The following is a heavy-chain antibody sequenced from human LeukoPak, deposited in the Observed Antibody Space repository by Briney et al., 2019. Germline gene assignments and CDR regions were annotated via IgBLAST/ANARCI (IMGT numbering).Heavy chain of an antibody. CDR2: IYSIGST. CDR3: TRGQPQWLVFNWFDP. CDR1: GFSVSSSF. V-gene: IGHV3-53*01. D-gene: IGHD6-19*01. Sequence: GGSLRLSCAASGFSVSSSFMSWVRQAPGKGLEWVSVIYSIGSTFYADSVKGRFTISRDNAKNTLYLQMNSLRVEDTAVYYCTRGQPQWLVFNWFDPWGQGTLVTVSS. J-gene: IGHJ5*02.